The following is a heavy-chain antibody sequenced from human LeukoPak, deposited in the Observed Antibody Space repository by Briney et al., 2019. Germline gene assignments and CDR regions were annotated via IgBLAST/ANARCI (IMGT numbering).Heavy chain of an antibody. CDR2: INHSGST. CDR1: GGSFSGYY. D-gene: IGHD3-16*02. J-gene: IGHJ4*02. Sequence: SEPLSLTCGVYGGSFSGYYWSWIRQPPGKGLEWIGEINHSGSTNYNPSLKSRVTISVDTSKNQFSLKLSSVTAADTAVYYCARDGGNYVWGSYLGPFDYWGQGTLVTVSS. CDR3: ARDGGNYVWGSYLGPFDY. V-gene: IGHV4-34*01.